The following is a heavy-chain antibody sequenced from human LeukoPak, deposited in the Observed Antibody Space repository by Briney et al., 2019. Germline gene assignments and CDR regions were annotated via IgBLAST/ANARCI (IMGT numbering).Heavy chain of an antibody. D-gene: IGHD6-6*01. CDR1: GGTFSSYA. Sequence: SVKVSCKASGGTFSSYAISWVRQAPGQGLEWMGGIIPIFGTANYAQKFQGRVTITADESTSTAYMELSSLRSKDTAVYYCARDRGSSSSPFDYWGQGTLVTVSS. V-gene: IGHV1-69*13. J-gene: IGHJ4*02. CDR2: IIPIFGTA. CDR3: ARDRGSSSSPFDY.